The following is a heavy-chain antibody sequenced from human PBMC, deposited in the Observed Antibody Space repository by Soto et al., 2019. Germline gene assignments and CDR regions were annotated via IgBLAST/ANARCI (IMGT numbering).Heavy chain of an antibody. Sequence: QVQLVQSGAEVRKPGSSVEVSCMASGSTFSSYTVNWVRQAPGQGLEGIGRIIPVLGVTHYARRFQGRVTLTADRSRKTAYMALTRLTSEDTAVYYCARRRYCGVDCYNKFYYGMDVWGQGTTVTVSS. J-gene: IGHJ6*02. CDR1: GSTFSSYT. CDR2: IIPVLGVT. CDR3: ARRRYCGVDCYNKFYYGMDV. V-gene: IGHV1-69*02. D-gene: IGHD2-21*02.